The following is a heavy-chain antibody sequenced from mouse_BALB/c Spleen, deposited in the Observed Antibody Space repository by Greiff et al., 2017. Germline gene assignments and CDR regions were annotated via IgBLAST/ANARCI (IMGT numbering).Heavy chain of an antibody. Sequence: EVKLMESGAELVKPGASVKLSCTASGFNIKDTYMHWVKQRPEQGLEWIGRIDPANGNTNYEPKFQGKATITADTSSNTAYLQLSSLTSEDTAVYYSALDGGGEMDDWGQGTSVTVSS. D-gene: IGHD1-1*02. J-gene: IGHJ4*01. CDR1: GFNIKDTY. V-gene: IGHV14-3*02. CDR3: ALDGGGEMDD. CDR2: IDPANGNT.